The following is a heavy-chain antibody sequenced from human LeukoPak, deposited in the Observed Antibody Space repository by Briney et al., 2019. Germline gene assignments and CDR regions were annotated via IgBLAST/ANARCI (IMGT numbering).Heavy chain of an antibody. CDR1: GFTFSSYG. Sequence: PGGTLRLSCAASGFTFSSYGMSWVRQAPGKGLEWVSAISGSGGSTYYADSVKGRFTISRDNSKNTLYLQMNSLRAEDTAVYYCAEDYGDYYYYYTDVWGKGTTVTISS. D-gene: IGHD4-17*01. J-gene: IGHJ6*03. CDR2: ISGSGGST. V-gene: IGHV3-23*01. CDR3: AEDYGDYYYYYTDV.